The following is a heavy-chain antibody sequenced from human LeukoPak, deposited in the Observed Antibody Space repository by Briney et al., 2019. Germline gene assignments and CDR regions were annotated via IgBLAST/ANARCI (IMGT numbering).Heavy chain of an antibody. D-gene: IGHD6-19*01. CDR2: ISWNSGSI. CDR3: AKDRTRYSSGWYFPVAFDI. CDR1: GFTFDDYA. V-gene: IGHV3-9*03. J-gene: IGHJ3*02. Sequence: GRFLRLSCAASGFTFDDYAMHWVRQAPGKGLEWVSGISWNSGSIGYADSVKGRFTISRDNAKNSLYLQMNSLSAEDMALYYCAKDRTRYSSGWYFPVAFDIWGQGTMVTVSS.